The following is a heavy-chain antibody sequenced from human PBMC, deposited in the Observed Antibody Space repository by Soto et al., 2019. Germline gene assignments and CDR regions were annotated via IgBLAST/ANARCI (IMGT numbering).Heavy chain of an antibody. Sequence: RRSLILSSTASGFISSSYAMHWVRQAPGKRLEWVAVISYDGSNKYYADSVKGRFTISRDNPKNTLYLQMNSLRAEDTAVYYCARDLRAYYDFWSGRKRYYCGMDVWGQGTTGTVSS. CDR2: ISYDGSNK. D-gene: IGHD3-3*01. CDR1: GFISSSYA. J-gene: IGHJ6*02. V-gene: IGHV3-30-3*01. CDR3: ARDLRAYYDFWSGRKRYYCGMDV.